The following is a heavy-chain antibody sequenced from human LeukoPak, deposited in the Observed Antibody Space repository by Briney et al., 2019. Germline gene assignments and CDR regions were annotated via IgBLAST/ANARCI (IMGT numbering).Heavy chain of an antibody. CDR1: GYTFTSYG. J-gene: IGHJ5*02. CDR3: ARDRNGESLNWFDP. CDR2: INPSGGNT. V-gene: IGHV1-46*01. D-gene: IGHD3-10*01. Sequence: ASVKVSCKASGYTFTSYGISWVRQAPGQGLEWMGIINPSGGNTNYAQKLQGRVTMTRDTSTSTVYMELSSLRSEDTAVYYCARDRNGESLNWFDPWGQGTLVTVSS.